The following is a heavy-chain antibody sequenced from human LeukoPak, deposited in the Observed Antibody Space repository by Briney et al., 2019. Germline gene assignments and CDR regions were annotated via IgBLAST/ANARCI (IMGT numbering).Heavy chain of an antibody. CDR1: GFTFDDYT. V-gene: IGHV3-43*02. Sequence: PGGSLRLSCAASGFTFDDYTVHWVRQAPGKGLEWVSLISGDGDSTYYADSVKGRFTISRDNSKSSLYLQMNSLRTEDTALYYCAKDLIEINYGGNSHSSYWGQGTLVTVSS. D-gene: IGHD4-23*01. CDR3: AKDLIEINYGGNSHSSY. J-gene: IGHJ4*02. CDR2: ISGDGDST.